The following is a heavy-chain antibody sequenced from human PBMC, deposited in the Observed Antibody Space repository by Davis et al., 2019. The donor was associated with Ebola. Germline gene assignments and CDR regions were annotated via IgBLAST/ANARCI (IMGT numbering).Heavy chain of an antibody. D-gene: IGHD3-22*01. CDR3: ARGGISMMVVPRDYYYGMDV. Sequence: ASVKVSCKASGYTFTGYYMHWVRQAPGQGLEWMGRINPNSGGTNYAQKFQGRVTMTRDTSISTTYMELSRLRSDDTAVYYCARGGISMMVVPRDYYYGMDVWGQGTTVTVSS. J-gene: IGHJ6*02. CDR2: INPNSGGT. V-gene: IGHV1-2*06. CDR1: GYTFTGYY.